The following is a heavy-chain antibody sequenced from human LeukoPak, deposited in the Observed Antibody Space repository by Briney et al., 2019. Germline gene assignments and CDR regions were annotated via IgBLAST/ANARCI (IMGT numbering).Heavy chain of an antibody. CDR2: IKQDGSEK. CDR1: GFTSSSYW. Sequence: GGSLRLSCAASGFTSSSYWMSWVRQAPGKGLEWVANIKQDGSEKYYVDSVKGRFTISRDNAKNSLYLQMNSLRAEDTAVYYCARSSSGSGGYYMDVWGKGTTVTVSS. V-gene: IGHV3-7*01. D-gene: IGHD1-26*01. CDR3: ARSSSGSGGYYMDV. J-gene: IGHJ6*03.